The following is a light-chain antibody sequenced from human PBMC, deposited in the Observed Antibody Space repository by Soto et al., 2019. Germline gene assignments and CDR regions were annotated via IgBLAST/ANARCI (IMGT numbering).Light chain of an antibody. J-gene: IGLJ2*01. Sequence: QSVLTQPPSASGTPGQRVTISCSGSSSNIGSNSVNWYQQLPGTAPKLLMYSSNQRPSGVPDRFSGSKSGTSASLAISGLXXXXXXXXYCAAWDDSLNGVVFGGGTKLTV. CDR2: SSN. CDR3: AAWDDSLNGVV. V-gene: IGLV1-44*01. CDR1: SSNIGSNS.